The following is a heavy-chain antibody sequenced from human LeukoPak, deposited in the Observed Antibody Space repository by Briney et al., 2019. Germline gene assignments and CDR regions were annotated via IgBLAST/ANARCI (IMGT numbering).Heavy chain of an antibody. CDR2: INAGNGNT. CDR3: AGATRDNFDY. Sequence: ASVKVSCKASGYTFTCYAMHCLRQAPGQRLEWMGWINAGNGNTKYSQKFQGRVTITRDTSASTAYMELSSLRSEDTAVYYCAGATRDNFDYWGQGTLVTVSS. J-gene: IGHJ4*02. CDR1: GYTFTCYA. D-gene: IGHD1-26*01. V-gene: IGHV1-3*01.